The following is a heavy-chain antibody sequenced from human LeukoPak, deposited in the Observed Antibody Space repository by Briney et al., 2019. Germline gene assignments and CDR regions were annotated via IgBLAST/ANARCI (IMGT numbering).Heavy chain of an antibody. Sequence: GGSLRLSCAASGFTFSSYSIHWVRQAPGKGLEWVAVISADGRTQYYSDSVKGRFTISRDNSLNTLHLQMNSLRTGDTAVYYCAREFGHDRWYFDYWGQGALVTVSS. CDR1: GFTFSSYS. D-gene: IGHD5-12*01. CDR3: AREFGHDRWYFDY. J-gene: IGHJ4*02. V-gene: IGHV3-30*03. CDR2: ISADGRTQ.